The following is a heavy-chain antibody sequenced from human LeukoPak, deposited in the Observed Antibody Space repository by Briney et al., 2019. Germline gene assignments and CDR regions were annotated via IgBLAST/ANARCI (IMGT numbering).Heavy chain of an antibody. CDR2: IRYDGSNK. J-gene: IGHJ6*02. CDR3: AKDGSAMAPYYYYGMDV. D-gene: IGHD5-18*01. V-gene: IGHV3-30*02. CDR1: GFTFSSYG. Sequence: PGGSLRLSCAASGFTFSSYGMHWVRQAPGKGLEWVAFIRYDGSNKYYADSVKGRFTISRDNSKNTLYLQMNSLRAEDTAVYYCAKDGSAMAPYYYYGMDVWGQGTTVTVSS.